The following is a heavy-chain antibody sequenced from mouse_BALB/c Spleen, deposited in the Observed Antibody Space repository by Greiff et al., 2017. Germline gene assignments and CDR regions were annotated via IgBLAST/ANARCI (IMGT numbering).Heavy chain of an antibody. CDR1: GFNIKDYY. CDR2: IDPENGNT. V-gene: IGHV14-1*02. J-gene: IGHJ2*01. D-gene: IGHD3-2*01. Sequence: VQLKESGAELVRPGALVKLSCKASGFNIKDYYMHWVKQRPEQGLEWIGWIDPENGNTIYDPKFQGKASITADTSSNTAYLQLSSLTSEDTAVYYCALLDSSGYLDYWGQGTTRTVSS. CDR3: ALLDSSGYLDY.